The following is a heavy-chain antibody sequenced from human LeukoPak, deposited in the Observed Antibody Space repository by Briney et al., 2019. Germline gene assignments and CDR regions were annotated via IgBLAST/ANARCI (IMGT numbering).Heavy chain of an antibody. CDR2: TYYRSKWYN. CDR1: GDSVSSNSAA. D-gene: IGHD1-26*01. Sequence: SQTLSLTCAISGDSVSSNSAAWTWIRQSPSRGLEWLGRTYYRSKWYNYYAVSVKSRITVNPDTSKNQFSLQLNSVTPEDTAVYYCARQVGATRYYFDYWGQGTLVTVSS. J-gene: IGHJ4*02. CDR3: ARQVGATRYYFDY. V-gene: IGHV6-1*01.